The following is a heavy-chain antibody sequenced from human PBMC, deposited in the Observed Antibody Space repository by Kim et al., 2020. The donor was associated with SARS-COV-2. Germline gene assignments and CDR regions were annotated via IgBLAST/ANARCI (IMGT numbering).Heavy chain of an antibody. Sequence: GGSLRLSCAASGFTFSSYSMNWVRQAPGKGLEWVSSISSSSSYIYYADSVKGRFTISRDNAKNSLYLQMNSLRAEDTAVYYCARDTVHITMVRGSMDVWGQGTTVTVSS. CDR2: ISSSSSYI. J-gene: IGHJ6*02. V-gene: IGHV3-21*01. CDR1: GFTFSSYS. CDR3: ARDTVHITMVRGSMDV. D-gene: IGHD3-10*01.